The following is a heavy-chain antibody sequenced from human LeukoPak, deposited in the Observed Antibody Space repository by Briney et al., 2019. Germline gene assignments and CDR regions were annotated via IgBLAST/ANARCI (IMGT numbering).Heavy chain of an antibody. CDR1: GGSISSGSYY. CDR3: AREDILTGCVIDY. V-gene: IGHV4-61*02. Sequence: PSQTLSLTCTVSGGSISSGSYYWSWIRQPAGKGLEWIGRIYTSGSTNYNPSLKSRVTISVDTSKNQFSLKLSSVTAADTAVYYCAREDILTGCVIDYWGQGTLVTVSS. J-gene: IGHJ4*02. CDR2: IYTSGST. D-gene: IGHD3-9*01.